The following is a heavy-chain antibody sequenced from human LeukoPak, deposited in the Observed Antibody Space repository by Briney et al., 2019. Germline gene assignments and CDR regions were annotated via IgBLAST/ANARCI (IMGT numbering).Heavy chain of an antibody. CDR3: ARFGNWNDESPFAFDY. CDR1: GFTFSSYS. Sequence: TGGSLRLSCAASGFTFSSYSMNWVRQAPGKGLEWVSYISSSSSTIYYADSVKGRFTISRDNAKNSLYLQMNSLRAEDTAVYYCARFGNWNDESPFAFDYWGQGTLVTVSS. CDR2: ISSSSSTI. D-gene: IGHD1-20*01. V-gene: IGHV3-48*04. J-gene: IGHJ4*02.